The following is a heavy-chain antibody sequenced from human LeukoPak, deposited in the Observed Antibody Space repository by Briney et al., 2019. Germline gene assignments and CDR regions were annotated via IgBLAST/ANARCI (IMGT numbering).Heavy chain of an antibody. CDR1: GYTFTGYY. V-gene: IGHV1-2*02. J-gene: IGHJ4*02. Sequence: GASVKVSCKASGYTFTGYYMHWVRQAPGQGLEWMGWINPNSGGTNYAQKFQGRVTMTRDTSISTAYMELSRLRFDDTAVYYCARPLYYYDSSGYYSKGLLGNWGQGTLVTVSS. D-gene: IGHD3-22*01. CDR2: INPNSGGT. CDR3: ARPLYYYDSSGYYSKGLLGN.